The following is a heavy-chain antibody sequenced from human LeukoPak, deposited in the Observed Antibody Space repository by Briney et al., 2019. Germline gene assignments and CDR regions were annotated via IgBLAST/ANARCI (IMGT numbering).Heavy chain of an antibody. D-gene: IGHD2-2*01. V-gene: IGHV4-39*01. Sequence: PSETLSLTCTVSGASISSSDYYWDWIRKPPGKGLEWIGNIYHSGSTYYNPSLKSRVTISVHTSKNQLALQLNSVTAADTAVYYCARTIAGSTDYFDYWGQGTLVIVSS. CDR2: IYHSGST. CDR3: ARTIAGSTDYFDY. J-gene: IGHJ4*02. CDR1: GASISSSDYY.